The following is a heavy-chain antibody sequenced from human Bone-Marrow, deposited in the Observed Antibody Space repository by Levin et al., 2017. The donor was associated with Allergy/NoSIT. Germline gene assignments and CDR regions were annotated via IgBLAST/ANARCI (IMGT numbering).Heavy chain of an antibody. CDR1: GFTFSSYW. J-gene: IGHJ4*02. CDR3: ARIRPETYIDAFFDY. CDR2: IKQDGSEK. V-gene: IGHV3-7*01. Sequence: SSETLSLTCAASGFTFSSYWMSWVRQAPGKGLEWVANIKQDGSEKYYVDSVKGRFTISRDNAKNSLYLQMNSLRAEDTAVYYCARIRPETYIDAFFDYWGQGTLVTVSS. D-gene: IGHD2-2*02.